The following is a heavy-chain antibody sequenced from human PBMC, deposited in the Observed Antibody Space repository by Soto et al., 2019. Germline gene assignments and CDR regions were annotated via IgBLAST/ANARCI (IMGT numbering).Heavy chain of an antibody. CDR2: ISGGSSST. CDR1: GFTFSSYA. V-gene: IGHV3-23*01. J-gene: IGHJ4*02. CDR3: ATRTYSSGWSSYYFGS. Sequence: EVQLLESGGGLVQPGGSLRLSCAASGFTFSSYAMNWVRQAPGKGLDWVSTISGGSSSTYYADSVKGRFTISRDNSKITLYLQMDILRAEDTAVYYCATRTYSSGWSSYYFGSWGQGTLVTVSS. D-gene: IGHD6-13*01.